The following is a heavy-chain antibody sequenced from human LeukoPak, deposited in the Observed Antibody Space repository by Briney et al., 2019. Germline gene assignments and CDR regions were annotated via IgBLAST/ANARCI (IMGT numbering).Heavy chain of an antibody. D-gene: IGHD4-17*01. J-gene: IGHJ4*02. V-gene: IGHV3-23*01. CDR3: AKGHTDSGTGFDC. Sequence: GGSLRLSCAASGFTFSNFGMSWVRPAPGKGRWWVSGVSGSGGTTYYADSVKGRFTISRDNSMNILYLQMSTLRVDDAAIYYCAKGHTDSGTGFDCWGQGTLVTVSS. CDR1: GFTFSNFG. CDR2: VSGSGGTT.